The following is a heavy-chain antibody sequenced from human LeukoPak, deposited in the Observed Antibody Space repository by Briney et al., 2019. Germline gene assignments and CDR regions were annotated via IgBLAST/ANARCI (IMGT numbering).Heavy chain of an antibody. V-gene: IGHV3-30*02. J-gene: IGHJ6*03. D-gene: IGHD2-2*01. CDR1: GFTFSSYG. CDR2: IRTDGSNK. CDR3: ATASVPAAHPAYYYYYMDV. Sequence: PGGSLRLSCAASGFTFSSYGMHWVRQAPGKGLEWVSLIRTDGSNKNYADSVKGRFTISRDNTKNTLYLQMNSLRAEDTAVYYCATASVPAAHPAYYYYYMDVWGKGTPVTVSS.